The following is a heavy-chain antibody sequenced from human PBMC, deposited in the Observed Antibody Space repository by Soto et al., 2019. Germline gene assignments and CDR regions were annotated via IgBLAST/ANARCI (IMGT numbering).Heavy chain of an antibody. CDR2: INDSGDLR. J-gene: IGHJ4*02. Sequence: GGSLRLSCVASGFTFGSYAMSWVRRAPGKGLEWVSTINDSGDLRYYAESVRGRFTISRDNSKNTLYLQVNDLRAEDTARYHCAKAFGDWYPFEKWGLGALVTVSS. CDR3: AKAFGDWYPFEK. V-gene: IGHV3-23*01. CDR1: GFTFGSYA. D-gene: IGHD6-19*01.